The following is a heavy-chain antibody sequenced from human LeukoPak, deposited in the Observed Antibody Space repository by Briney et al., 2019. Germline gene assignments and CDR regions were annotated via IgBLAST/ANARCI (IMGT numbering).Heavy chain of an antibody. D-gene: IGHD1-26*01. J-gene: IGHJ4*02. CDR1: GFTFSSYG. CDR2: IWYDGSNK. CDR3: AKDLGLSLGSTPFDY. V-gene: IGHV3-33*06. Sequence: PGGSLRLSCAASGFTFSSYGMHWVRQAPGKGLEWVAVIWYDGSNKYYADSVKGRFTISRDNSKNTLYLQMNSLRADDTAVYYCAKDLGLSLGSTPFDYWGQGTLVTVSS.